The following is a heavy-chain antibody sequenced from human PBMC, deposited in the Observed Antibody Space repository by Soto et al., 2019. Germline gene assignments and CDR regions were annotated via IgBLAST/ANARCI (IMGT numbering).Heavy chain of an antibody. V-gene: IGHV3-66*01. CDR1: GFTVSSNY. CDR3: ARVGKSSGWYGFY. J-gene: IGHJ4*02. Sequence: GGSLRLSCAASGFTVSSNYMSWVRQAPGKGLEWVSVIYSGGSTYYADSVKGRFTISRDNSKNTLYLQMNSLRAEDTAVYYCARVGKSSGWYGFYWGQGTLVTVSS. CDR2: IYSGGST. D-gene: IGHD6-19*01.